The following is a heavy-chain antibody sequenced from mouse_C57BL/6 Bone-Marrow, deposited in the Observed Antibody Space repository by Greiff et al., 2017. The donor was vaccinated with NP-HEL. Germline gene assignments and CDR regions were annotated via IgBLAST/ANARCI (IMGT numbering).Heavy chain of an antibody. CDR2: IDPANGNT. CDR1: GFNIKNTY. V-gene: IGHV14-3*01. D-gene: IGHD1-1*01. Sequence: EVQLQQSVAELVRPGASVKLSCTASGFNIKNTYMHWVKQRPEQGLEWIGRIDPANGNTKYAPKFQGKATITADTSSNTAYLQLSSLTSEDTAIYYCALYYGSAPNWDGFAYWCQGTLVTVSA. J-gene: IGHJ3*01. CDR3: ALYYGSAPNWDGFAY.